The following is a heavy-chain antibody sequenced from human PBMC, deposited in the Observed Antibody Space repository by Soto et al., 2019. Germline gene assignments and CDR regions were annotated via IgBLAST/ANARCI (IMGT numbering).Heavy chain of an antibody. CDR1: GGSISSGGYY. Sequence: QVQLQESGPGLVQPSHTLSLTCTVSGGSISSGGYYWIWILQHPGTGLEWIGHISYSGSTYYNTSLKSRVTISVDTSRNQFSLIVNSVTAADTAVYYCARGVLHWGQGTLVTVSS. CDR2: ISYSGST. CDR3: ARGVLH. V-gene: IGHV4-31*03. J-gene: IGHJ4*01.